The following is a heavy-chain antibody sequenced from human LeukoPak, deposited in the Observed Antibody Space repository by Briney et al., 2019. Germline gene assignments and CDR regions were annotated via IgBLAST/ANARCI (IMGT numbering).Heavy chain of an antibody. CDR2: INWNGDST. Sequence: GGSLRLSCAASGFSFDDYGSTWVRQAPGKGLEWVSGINWNGDSTDYADSVKGRFTISRDNAKNSLYLQMNSLRAEDTALYYCARDLRVVITGSFDSWGQGTLVTVSS. CDR1: GFSFDDYG. CDR3: ARDLRVVITGSFDS. J-gene: IGHJ4*02. D-gene: IGHD3-22*01. V-gene: IGHV3-20*04.